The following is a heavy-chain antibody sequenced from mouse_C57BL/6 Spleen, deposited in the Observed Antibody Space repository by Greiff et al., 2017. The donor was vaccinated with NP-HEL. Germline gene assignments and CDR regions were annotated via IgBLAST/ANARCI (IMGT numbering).Heavy chain of an antibody. J-gene: IGHJ4*01. Sequence: DVKLVESGGGLVQPKGSLKLSCAASGFSFNTYAMNWVRQAPGKGLEWVARIRSKSNNYATYYADSVKDRFTISRDDSESMLYLQMNNLKTEDTAMYYCVRLWDYYAMDYWGQGTSVTVSS. V-gene: IGHV10-1*01. CDR3: VRLWDYYAMDY. CDR2: IRSKSNNYAT. CDR1: GFSFNTYA.